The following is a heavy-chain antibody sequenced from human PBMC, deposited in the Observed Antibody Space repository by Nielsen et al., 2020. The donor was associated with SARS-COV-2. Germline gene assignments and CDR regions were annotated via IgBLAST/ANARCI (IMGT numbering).Heavy chain of an antibody. V-gene: IGHV3-48*03. CDR1: GFTFSSYE. CDR2: ISSSGSTI. Sequence: GGSLRLSCAASGFTFSSYEMNWVRQAPGKGLEWVSYISSSGSTIYYADSVKGRFTISRDNAKNSLYLQVNSLRAEDTAVYYCARERSRYYFDYWGQGTLVTVSS. CDR3: ARERSRYYFDY. J-gene: IGHJ4*02.